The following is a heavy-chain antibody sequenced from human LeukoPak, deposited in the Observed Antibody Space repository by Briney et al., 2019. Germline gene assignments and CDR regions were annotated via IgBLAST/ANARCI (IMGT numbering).Heavy chain of an antibody. D-gene: IGHD5-12*01. CDR3: ARGGYDLCFDY. J-gene: IGHJ4*02. V-gene: IGHV4-4*07. CDR2: IFPSGIT. Sequence: SETLSLTCTVSGGSMSNYYWSWIRQPAGKELELIGRIFPSGITNYNPSLISRVTMSVDTSKNQFSLKLNSVTAEDTAVYYCARGGYDLCFDYWGQGTLVTVSS. CDR1: GGSMSNYY.